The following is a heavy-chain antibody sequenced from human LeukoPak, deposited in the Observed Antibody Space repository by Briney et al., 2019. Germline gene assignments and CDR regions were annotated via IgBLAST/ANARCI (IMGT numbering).Heavy chain of an antibody. J-gene: IGHJ4*02. D-gene: IGHD6-13*01. Sequence: GASVKVSCKASGGTFSSYAISWVRQAPGQGLEWMGRIIPILGIANYAQKFQGRVTITADKSTSTAYMELSSLRSEDTAVYYCASIAAAATFYFDYWGQGTLVTVSS. CDR2: IIPILGIA. CDR1: GGTFSSYA. V-gene: IGHV1-69*04. CDR3: ASIAAAATFYFDY.